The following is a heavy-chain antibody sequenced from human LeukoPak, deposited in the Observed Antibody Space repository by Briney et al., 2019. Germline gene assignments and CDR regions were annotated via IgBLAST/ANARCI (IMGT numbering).Heavy chain of an antibody. CDR3: VRHNYGYDY. Sequence: GGSLRLSCAVSGITLSNYGMSWVRQAPGKGLEWVAGISGSGGSTNYADSVKGRFTISRGNPKNTLYLQMNSLSAEDTAVYHCVRHNYGYDYWGQGTPVTVSS. CDR1: GITLSNYG. V-gene: IGHV3-23*01. D-gene: IGHD5-18*01. J-gene: IGHJ4*02. CDR2: ISGSGGST.